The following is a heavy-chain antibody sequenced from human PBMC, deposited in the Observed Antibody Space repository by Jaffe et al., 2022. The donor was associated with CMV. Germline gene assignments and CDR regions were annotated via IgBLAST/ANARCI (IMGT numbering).Heavy chain of an antibody. CDR2: IKQDGSEK. CDR3: ARFVYCGGDCGGYFDY. Sequence: EVQLVESGGGLVQPGGSLRLSCAASGFTFSSYWMSWVRQAPGKGLEWVANIKQDGSEKYYVDSVKGRFTISRDNAKNSLYLQMNSLRAEDTAVYYCARFVYCGGDCGGYFDYWGQGTLVTVSS. V-gene: IGHV3-7*03. J-gene: IGHJ4*02. CDR1: GFTFSSYW. D-gene: IGHD2-21*02.